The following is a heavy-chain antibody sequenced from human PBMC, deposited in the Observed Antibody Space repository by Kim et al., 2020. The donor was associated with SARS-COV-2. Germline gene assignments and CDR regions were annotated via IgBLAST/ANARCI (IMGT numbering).Heavy chain of an antibody. D-gene: IGHD2-21*02. Sequence: GGSLRLSCAASGFAFSSYSMNWVRRAPGKGLEWLSFISSNGKGKYYTDSVKGRFTIFRDDAKSSLSLQMNSLRDEDTAVYYCARDHRGNLIDYWGQGTLVAVSS. V-gene: IGHV3-48*02. CDR3: ARDHRGNLIDY. J-gene: IGHJ4*02. CDR2: ISSNGKGK. CDR1: GFAFSSYS.